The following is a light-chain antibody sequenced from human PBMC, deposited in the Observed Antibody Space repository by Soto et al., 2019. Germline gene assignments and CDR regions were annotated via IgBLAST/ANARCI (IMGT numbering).Light chain of an antibody. CDR3: QQYSDWPPFT. CDR1: QSVRGH. J-gene: IGKJ3*01. CDR2: GAS. V-gene: IGKV3-15*01. Sequence: VMTQSPVTLSASPGERVTLSCRASQSVRGHLAWYQQKPGQAPRLLVYGASTRATGIPARFSGSGSGTEFTLTISSLQSEDSAVYYCQQYSDWPPFTVGPGTKVDIK.